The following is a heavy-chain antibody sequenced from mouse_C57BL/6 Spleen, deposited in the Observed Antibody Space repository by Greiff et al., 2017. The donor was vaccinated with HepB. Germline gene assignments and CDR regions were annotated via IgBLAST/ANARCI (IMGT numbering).Heavy chain of an antibody. CDR2: ISSGSSTI. D-gene: IGHD1-1*01. J-gene: IGHJ4*01. CDR1: GFTFSDYG. V-gene: IGHV5-17*01. CDR3: ARLNHYYGSSPYYYAMDY. Sequence: DVMLVESGGGLVKPGGSLKLSCAASGFTFSDYGMHWVRQAPEKGLEWVAYISSGSSTIYYADTVKGRFTISRDNAKNTLFLQMTSLRSEDTAMYYCARLNHYYGSSPYYYAMDYWGQGTSVTVSS.